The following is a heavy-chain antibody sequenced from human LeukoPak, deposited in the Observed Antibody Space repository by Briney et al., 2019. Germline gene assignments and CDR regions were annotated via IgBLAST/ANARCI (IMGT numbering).Heavy chain of an antibody. Sequence: GGSLRLSCAASGFTFNDYAMSWVRQAPGKGLEWVSAISGSGDSTYYGDSVKGRFTISRDNSKNTLYLQMNSLRAEDTAVYYCAKTRPLDSSSWSHGDYWGQGTLVTVSS. J-gene: IGHJ4*02. CDR1: GFTFNDYA. CDR3: AKTRPLDSSSWSHGDY. V-gene: IGHV3-23*01. D-gene: IGHD6-13*01. CDR2: ISGSGDST.